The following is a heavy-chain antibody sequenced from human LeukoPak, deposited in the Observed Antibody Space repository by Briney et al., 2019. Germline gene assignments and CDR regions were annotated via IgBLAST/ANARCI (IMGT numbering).Heavy chain of an antibody. Sequence: PGRSLRLSCAASGFTFSSYAMHWVRQAPGKGLEWVAVISYDGSNKYYADSVKGRFTIPRDNSKNTRYLQMNSLSAEDTAVYYCARDHYSNYVFTPYYYYMDVWGKGTTVTVSS. D-gene: IGHD4-11*01. CDR3: ARDHYSNYVFTPYYYYMDV. CDR2: ISYDGSNK. J-gene: IGHJ6*03. V-gene: IGHV3-30*01. CDR1: GFTFSSYA.